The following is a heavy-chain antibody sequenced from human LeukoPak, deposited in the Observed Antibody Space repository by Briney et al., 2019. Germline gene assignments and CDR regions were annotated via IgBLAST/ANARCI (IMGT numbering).Heavy chain of an antibody. CDR2: IYHSGNT. D-gene: IGHD3-9*01. CDR3: ARARNEILAGYYSFDY. Sequence: ASETLSLTCAVSGGSINTNNWWRWVRRPLGKGLEWVGEIYHSGNTNYNPSLKSRVTISGDKSKNQFSLKLSSVTAADTAIYYCARARNEILAGYYSFDYWGQGILVTVSS. CDR1: GGSINTNNW. V-gene: IGHV4-4*02. J-gene: IGHJ4*02.